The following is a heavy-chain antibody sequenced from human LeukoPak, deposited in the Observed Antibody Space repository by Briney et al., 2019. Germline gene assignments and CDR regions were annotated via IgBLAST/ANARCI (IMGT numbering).Heavy chain of an antibody. Sequence: PGGSLRLSCAASGFTVSSNEMNRVRQAPGKGLEWVSAISGDSRYIYYADSVRGRFTISRDNAENSLYLQMNSLRVEDTAVYYCARAPTVLVGYCSSSSCQADHWGQGTLVTVSS. CDR2: ISGDSRYI. CDR1: GFTVSSNE. CDR3: ARAPTVLVGYCSSSSCQADH. J-gene: IGHJ5*02. V-gene: IGHV3-21*01. D-gene: IGHD2-2*01.